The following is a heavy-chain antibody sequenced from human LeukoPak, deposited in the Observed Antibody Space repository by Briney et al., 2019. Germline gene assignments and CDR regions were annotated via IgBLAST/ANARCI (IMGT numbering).Heavy chain of an antibody. V-gene: IGHV1-18*01. D-gene: IGHD6-13*01. CDR3: ARDHSSSWYRGYYYYYGMDV. CDR2: ISAYNGNT. J-gene: IGHJ6*02. Sequence: GASVKVSCKASGYTFTSYGISWVRQAPGQGLEWIGWISAYNGNTNYAQKLQGRVTMTTDTSTSTAYMELRSLRSDDTAVYYCARDHSSSWYRGYYYYYGMDVWGQGTTVTVSS. CDR1: GYTFTSYG.